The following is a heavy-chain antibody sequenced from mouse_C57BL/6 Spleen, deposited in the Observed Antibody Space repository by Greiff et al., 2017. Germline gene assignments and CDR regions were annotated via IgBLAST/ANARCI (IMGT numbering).Heavy chain of an antibody. CDR2: INPNNGGT. Sequence: EVQLQQSGPELVKPGASVKISCKASGYTFTDYYMNWVKQSHGKSLEWIGDINPNNGGTSYNQKFKGKATLTVDKSSSTAYMELRSLTSEDSAVYYCARTWLRRNWGQGTLVTVSA. D-gene: IGHD2-2*01. CDR1: GYTFTDYY. J-gene: IGHJ3*01. V-gene: IGHV1-26*01. CDR3: ARTWLRRN.